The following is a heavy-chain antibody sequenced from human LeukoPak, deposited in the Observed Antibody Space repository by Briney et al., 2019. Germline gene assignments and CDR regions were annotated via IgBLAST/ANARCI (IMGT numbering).Heavy chain of an antibody. Sequence: GASVKVSCKASGYTFTSYYMHWVRQAPGQGLEWMGIINPSGGSTSYAQKFQGRVTMTRDTSTSTVYMELSSPRSEDTAVYYCARDRGYSSSWYWGDGMDVWGQGTTVTVSS. CDR1: GYTFTSYY. CDR2: INPSGGST. CDR3: ARDRGYSSSWYWGDGMDV. D-gene: IGHD6-13*01. J-gene: IGHJ6*02. V-gene: IGHV1-46*01.